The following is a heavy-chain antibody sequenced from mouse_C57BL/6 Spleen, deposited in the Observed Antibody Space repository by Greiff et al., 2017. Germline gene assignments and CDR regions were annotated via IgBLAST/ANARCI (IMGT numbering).Heavy chain of an antibody. D-gene: IGHD1-1*01. CDR2: INPYHGGT. CDR1: GYTFTDYY. Sequence: EVQLQQPGPVLVKPGASVKMSCKASGYTFTDYYMNWVKQSHGKSLEWIGVINPYHGGTSYNQKFKGKATLTVDKSSSTAYIELNSLTSADSAVYYCARGNSYYFDYWGQGTTLTVSS. CDR3: ARGNSYYFDY. V-gene: IGHV1-19*01. J-gene: IGHJ2*01.